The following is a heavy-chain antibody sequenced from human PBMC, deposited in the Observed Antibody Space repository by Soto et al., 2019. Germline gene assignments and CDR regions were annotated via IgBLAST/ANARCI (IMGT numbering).Heavy chain of an antibody. CDR3: ARYRAYGDYNLAY. D-gene: IGHD4-17*01. CDR2: INPSGGTT. CDR1: GYTFSSYY. V-gene: IGHV1-46*01. Sequence: QVQLVQSGAEVKKPGASVKVACKASGYTFSSYYLHWVRQAPGQGLEWMGIINPSGGTTTYAQNFGDRINMTRDSSTNTVFMELSSLRSEDTAAYFCARYRAYGDYNLAYWGQGTLVSVSA. J-gene: IGHJ4*02.